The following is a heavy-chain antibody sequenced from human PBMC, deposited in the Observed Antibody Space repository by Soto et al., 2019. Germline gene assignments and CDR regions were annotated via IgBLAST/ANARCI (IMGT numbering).Heavy chain of an antibody. J-gene: IGHJ4*02. Sequence: PGGSLRLSCAASGFTLSDYWMQWVRQAPGKGLVWVSRISSDGSDTIYADSVKGRFTISRDNAKNTLYLQMSSLRAEDTAVYYCARDFITRGDWGQGTLVTVSS. V-gene: IGHV3-74*01. CDR3: ARDFITRGD. D-gene: IGHD3-22*01. CDR1: GFTLSDYW. CDR2: ISSDGSDT.